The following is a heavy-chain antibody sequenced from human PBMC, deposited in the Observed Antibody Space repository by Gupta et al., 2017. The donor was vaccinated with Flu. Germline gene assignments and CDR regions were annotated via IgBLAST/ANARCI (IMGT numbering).Heavy chain of an antibody. CDR1: GYTFSGHY. Sequence: QVQLVQSGAEVKKPGASVRVSCKASGYTFSGHYMHWVRQAPGQGLEWMGRINPHSGGTNYAQKVQGRVTMTSDTSIDTDYLELSRLRYDDTAVYYCARTWIQVWTPDFDLWGQGTLVTVSS. CDR3: ARTWIQVWTPDFDL. CDR2: INPHSGGT. D-gene: IGHD5-18*01. J-gene: IGHJ4*02. V-gene: IGHV1-2*02.